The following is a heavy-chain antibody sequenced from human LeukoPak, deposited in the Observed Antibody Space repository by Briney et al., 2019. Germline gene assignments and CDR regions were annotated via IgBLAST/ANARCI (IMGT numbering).Heavy chain of an antibody. D-gene: IGHD1-26*01. J-gene: IGHJ4*02. V-gene: IGHV3-33*03. CDR2: IWYDGSNK. CDR3: AKDGYSGSYYDTYFDY. CDR1: GFTFSSYG. Sequence: PGGSLRLSCAASGFTFSSYGMHWVRQAPGKGLEWVAVIWYDGSNKYYADSVKGRFTISRDKSKNTLYLQMNSLRAEDTAVYYCAKDGYSGSYYDTYFDYWGQGTLVTVSS.